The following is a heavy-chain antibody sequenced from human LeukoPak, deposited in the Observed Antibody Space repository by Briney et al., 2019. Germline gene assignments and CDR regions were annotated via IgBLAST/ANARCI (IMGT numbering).Heavy chain of an antibody. CDR2: IYYSGTI. D-gene: IGHD5-24*01. CDR1: GGSISSSNYF. Sequence: SETQSLTCTVSGGSISSSNYFWGWIRQTPGRGLEWIGSIYYSGTIYYHPSLKCRVTISVDTSKNQFSLRLSSVTASDTAVYYCARHEEEDGYNAKTFDYWGQGTLVTVSS. CDR3: ARHEEEDGYNAKTFDY. J-gene: IGHJ4*02. V-gene: IGHV4-39*01.